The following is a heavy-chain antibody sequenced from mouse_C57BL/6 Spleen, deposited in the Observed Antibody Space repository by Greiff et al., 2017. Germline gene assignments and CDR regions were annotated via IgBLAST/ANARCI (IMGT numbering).Heavy chain of an antibody. CDR1: GYTFTDYE. V-gene: IGHV1-15*01. CDR3: TRWGGNGPDY. CDR2: IDPETGGT. D-gene: IGHD1-1*02. J-gene: IGHJ2*01. Sequence: VQLQESGAELVRPGASVTLSCKASGYTFTDYEMHWVKQTPVHGLEWIGAIDPETGGTAYNQKFKGKAILTADKSSSTAYMELRSLTSEDSAVYYCTRWGGNGPDYWGQGTTLTVSS.